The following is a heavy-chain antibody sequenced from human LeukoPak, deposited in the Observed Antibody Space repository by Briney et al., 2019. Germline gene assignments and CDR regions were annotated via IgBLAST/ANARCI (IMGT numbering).Heavy chain of an antibody. D-gene: IGHD3-22*01. CDR3: ARGYDSRRYFDY. CDR2: IYHSGST. J-gene: IGHJ4*02. CDR1: GYSISSGYY. V-gene: IGHV4-38-2*01. Sequence: PSETLSLTCAVSGYSISSGYYWGWIRQPPGKGLEWIGSIYHSGSTYYNPSLKSRVTISVDTSKNQFSLKLSSVTAADTAVYYCARGYDSRRYFDYWGQGTLATVSS.